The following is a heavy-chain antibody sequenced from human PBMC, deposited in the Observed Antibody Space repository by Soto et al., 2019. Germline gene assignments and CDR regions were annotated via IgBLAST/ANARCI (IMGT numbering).Heavy chain of an antibody. CDR2: ISYDGSNK. Sequence: GGSLRLSCAASGFTFSSYAMHWVRQAPGKGLEWVAVISYDGSNKYYADSVKGRFTISRDNSKNTLYLQMNSLRAEDTAVYYCARDLEVAVAGFWGQGTLVTGSS. CDR3: ARDLEVAVAGF. J-gene: IGHJ4*02. CDR1: GFTFSSYA. D-gene: IGHD2-15*01. V-gene: IGHV3-30-3*01.